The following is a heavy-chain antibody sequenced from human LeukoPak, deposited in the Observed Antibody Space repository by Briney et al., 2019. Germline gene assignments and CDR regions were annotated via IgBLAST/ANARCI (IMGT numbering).Heavy chain of an antibody. J-gene: IGHJ3*02. CDR3: ARVPGYSGYVLGDAFDI. V-gene: IGHV1-8*01. CDR2: MDPNSGNT. CDR1: GYTFTSYD. D-gene: IGHD5-12*01. Sequence: ASVKVSCKASGYTFTSYDINWVRQATGQGLEWMGWMDPNSGNTGYAQKFQGRVTMTRNTSISTAYMELSSLRSEDTAVYYCARVPGYSGYVLGDAFDIWGQGTMVTVSS.